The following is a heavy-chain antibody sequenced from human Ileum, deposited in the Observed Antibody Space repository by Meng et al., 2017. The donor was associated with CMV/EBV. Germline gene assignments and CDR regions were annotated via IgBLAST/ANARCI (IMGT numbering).Heavy chain of an antibody. V-gene: IGHV3-21*01. Sequence: GESLKISCAASGFTFSSYSMNWVRQAPGKGLEWVSSISSSSSYIYYADSVKGRSTISRDNAKNSLYLQMNSLRAEDTAVYYCASPGYRDVWGQGTTVTVSS. D-gene: IGHD6-13*01. J-gene: IGHJ6*02. CDR1: GFTFSSYS. CDR2: ISSSSSYI. CDR3: ASPGYRDV.